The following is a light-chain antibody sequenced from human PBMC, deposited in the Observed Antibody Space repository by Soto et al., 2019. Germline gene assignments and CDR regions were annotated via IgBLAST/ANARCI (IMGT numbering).Light chain of an antibody. CDR2: AAS. CDR3: HEANSFPRT. Sequence: DIPMSQSPSSVSAPVGDSVTITCRASQGISRWLAWYQQKPGKATKLLVYAASTLQSGVPSRLSGSGPGTDFSLSISSRQPEDFATYYGHEANSFPRTFGGGTKVVIK. V-gene: IGKV1-12*01. CDR1: QGISRW. J-gene: IGKJ4*01.